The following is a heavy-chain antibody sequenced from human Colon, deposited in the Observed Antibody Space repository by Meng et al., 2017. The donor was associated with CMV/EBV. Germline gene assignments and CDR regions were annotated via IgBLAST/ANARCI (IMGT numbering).Heavy chain of an antibody. D-gene: IGHD1-1*01. J-gene: IGHJ6*02. CDR3: AKGRGPNSVTGTPGDYYHYYAMDV. Sequence: GGSLRLSCAASGFIFSSYDIHWVRQAPDKGLEWVAFIGHDGSNKYFADSVRGRFTISRDNSRNTVDLQMNSLRGEDTAVYYCAKGRGPNSVTGTPGDYYHYYAMDVWGQGTTVTVSS. CDR1: GFIFSSYD. V-gene: IGHV3-30*02. CDR2: IGHDGSNK.